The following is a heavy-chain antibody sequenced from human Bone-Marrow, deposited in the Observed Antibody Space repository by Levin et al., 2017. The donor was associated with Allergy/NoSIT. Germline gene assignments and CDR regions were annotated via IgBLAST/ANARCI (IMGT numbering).Heavy chain of an antibody. Sequence: GESLKISCQGSGYNFSTDWIAWVRQMPGKGLEWMGIIYPGDSDTRYSPSFQGQVTFSADKTISTAYLQWSSLEASDTARYYCARRRYYESSGSGYYYGLDVWGQGTTVTVSS. CDR1: GYNFSTDW. V-gene: IGHV5-51*01. CDR2: IYPGDSDT. CDR3: ARRRYYESSGSGYYYGLDV. J-gene: IGHJ6*02. D-gene: IGHD3-22*01.